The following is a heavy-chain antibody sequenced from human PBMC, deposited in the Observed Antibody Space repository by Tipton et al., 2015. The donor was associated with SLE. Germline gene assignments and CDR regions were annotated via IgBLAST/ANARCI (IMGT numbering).Heavy chain of an antibody. CDR1: GAPIKNNY. V-gene: IGHV4-59*01. Sequence: TLSLTCTVSGAPIKNNYWTWIRQPPGKGLEWIGYIFYSGSTNLNPSLKSRVTMSVDTSKNQFSLKLTSVTAEDTAVYYCAGYKRTSGGAIIPPTEWGQGTLVTVSS. CDR3: AGYKRTSGGAIIPPTE. J-gene: IGHJ4*02. CDR2: IFYSGST. D-gene: IGHD3-16*02.